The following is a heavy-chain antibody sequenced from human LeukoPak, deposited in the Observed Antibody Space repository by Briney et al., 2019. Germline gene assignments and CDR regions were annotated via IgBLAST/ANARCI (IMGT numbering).Heavy chain of an antibody. Sequence: ASVKVSCKASGYTFTGYYMHWVRQAPGQGLEWMGWINPNSGGTNCAQKFQGRVTMTRDTSISTAYMELSRLRSDDTAVYYCARGNRDLRGYSGYDYGPYYYYYMDVWGKGTTVTVSS. CDR3: ARGNRDLRGYSGYDYGPYYYYYMDV. J-gene: IGHJ6*03. CDR1: GYTFTGYY. V-gene: IGHV1-2*02. CDR2: INPNSGGT. D-gene: IGHD5-12*01.